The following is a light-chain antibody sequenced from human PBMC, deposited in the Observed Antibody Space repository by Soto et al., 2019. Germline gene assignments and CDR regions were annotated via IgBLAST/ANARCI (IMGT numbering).Light chain of an antibody. J-gene: IGKJ2*01. V-gene: IGKV3-11*01. CDR3: QHRTNWTPAYT. CDR1: QSISSY. Sequence: EIVLTQSPATLSLSPRDRATLSCRASQSISSYLAWYQQKPGQAPRLLIYDASKRASGIPARFSGSGSGTDFTLTISSLEPEYFAVYYCQHRTNWTPAYTFGQGTTLDIK. CDR2: DAS.